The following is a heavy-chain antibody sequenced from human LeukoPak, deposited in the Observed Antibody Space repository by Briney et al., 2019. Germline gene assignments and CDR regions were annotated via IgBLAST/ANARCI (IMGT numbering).Heavy chain of an antibody. J-gene: IGHJ5*02. V-gene: IGHV3-11*01. CDR1: GFTFSDYY. Sequence: GGSLRLSCAASGFTFSDYYRSWLRQAPGKGLEWFSYISSSGSTIYYADSVKGRFTISRDNTKNSLYLEMKELRAEDTAVYYCASDPFGSCGEREGDWFDRWGRGTLVTVS. CDR2: ISSSGSTI. D-gene: IGHD1-1*01. CDR3: ASDPFGSCGEREGDWFDR.